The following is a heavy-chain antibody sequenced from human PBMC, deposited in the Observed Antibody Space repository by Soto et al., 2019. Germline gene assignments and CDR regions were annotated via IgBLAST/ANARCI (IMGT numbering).Heavy chain of an antibody. CDR2: INSDGSST. V-gene: IGHV3-74*01. CDR3: VRASLVVAAATREDY. CDR1: GFTFSSYS. D-gene: IGHD2-15*01. J-gene: IGHJ4*02. Sequence: EVQLVESGGGLVQPGESLRLSCAASGFTFSSYSMHWVRQAPGKGLVWVSRINSDGSSTSYASSVKGRFTISRDNAKNTLYLKKNRLRAEDTVVYYCVRASLVVAAATREDYWGQGTLVTVSS.